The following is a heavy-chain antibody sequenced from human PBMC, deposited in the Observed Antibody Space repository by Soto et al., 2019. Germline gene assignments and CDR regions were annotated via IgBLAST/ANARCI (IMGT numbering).Heavy chain of an antibody. CDR2: IFYLGSS. J-gene: IGHJ5*02. CDR1: GDSIISGDCY. D-gene: IGHD3-3*02. CDR3: ARHSLALRKNNWFDP. V-gene: IGHV4-39*01. Sequence: SETLSLTCTVSGDSIISGDCYWGWIRQPPGKGLEWIGSIFYLGSSYYNPSLKSRVTMSVDTSKNQFSLRLRSVTAADTALYFCARHSLALRKNNWFDPWGQGIMVTVSS.